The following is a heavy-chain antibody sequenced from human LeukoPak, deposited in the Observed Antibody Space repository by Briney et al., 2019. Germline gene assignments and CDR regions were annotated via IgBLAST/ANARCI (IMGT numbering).Heavy chain of an antibody. D-gene: IGHD5-18*01. CDR1: GFTFSSYA. Sequence: GGSLRLSCAASGFTFSSYAMSWVRQAPRKGLEWVSAISGSGGSTYYADSVKGRFTISRDNSKNTLYLQMNSLRAEDTAVYYCAKAGGGYSYGYGSTFDYWGQGTLVTVSS. CDR2: ISGSGGST. CDR3: AKAGGGYSYGYGSTFDY. V-gene: IGHV3-23*01. J-gene: IGHJ4*02.